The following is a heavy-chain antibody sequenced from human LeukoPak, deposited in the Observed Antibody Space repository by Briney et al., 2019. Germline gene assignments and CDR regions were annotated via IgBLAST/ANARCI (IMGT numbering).Heavy chain of an antibody. V-gene: IGHV5-51*01. J-gene: IGHJ4*02. CDR2: IYPGDSDT. Sequence: GESLKISCKASGYSFTNYWIGWVRQMPGKGLEWMGIIYPGDSDTRYSPSFQGQVTISADKSISTAYLQWSSLKASDTAMYYCARRSLSSTSSFFDYRGQGTLVTVSS. D-gene: IGHD2-2*01. CDR1: GYSFTNYW. CDR3: ARRSLSSTSSFFDY.